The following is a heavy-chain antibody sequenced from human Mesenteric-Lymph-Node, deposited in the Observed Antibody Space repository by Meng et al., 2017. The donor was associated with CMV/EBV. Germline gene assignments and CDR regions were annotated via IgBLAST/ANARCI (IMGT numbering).Heavy chain of an antibody. Sequence: GSLRLSCTVSGDSITNKDYYWSWIRQPPGKGLEWIGYIYYSGSTNYNPSLKSRVTISVDTSKNQFSLKLNSVTAADTAVYYCARDRLGDYVRLDYWGQGTLVTVSS. V-gene: IGHV4-61*08. CDR3: ARDRLGDYVRLDY. D-gene: IGHD4-17*01. CDR1: GDSITNKDYY. CDR2: IYYSGST. J-gene: IGHJ4*02.